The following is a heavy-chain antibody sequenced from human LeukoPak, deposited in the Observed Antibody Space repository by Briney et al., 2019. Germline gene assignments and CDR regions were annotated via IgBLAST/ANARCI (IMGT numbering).Heavy chain of an antibody. Sequence: GGSLRLSCAASGFTLSSYSMNWVRQAPGKGLEWVSFISSSSSYIYYADSVKGRFTISRDNAKNSLFLQMNSLRVEDTAVYYCARGSSSWYYFDYWGQGTLVTVSS. J-gene: IGHJ4*02. CDR1: GFTLSSYS. V-gene: IGHV3-21*01. CDR3: ARGSSSWYYFDY. D-gene: IGHD6-13*01. CDR2: ISSSSSYI.